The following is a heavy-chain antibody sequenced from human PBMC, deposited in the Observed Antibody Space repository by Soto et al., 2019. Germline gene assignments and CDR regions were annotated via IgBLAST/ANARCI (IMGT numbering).Heavy chain of an antibody. D-gene: IGHD3-10*01. CDR1: GYY. CDR2: INHSGST. Sequence: GYYWSWIRQPPGKGLEWIGEINHSGSTNYNPSLKSRVTISVDTSKNQFSLKLSSVTAADTAVYYCARDLAPSPGCFDYWGQGTLVTVSS. J-gene: IGHJ4*02. CDR3: ARDLAPSPGCFDY. V-gene: IGHV4-34*01.